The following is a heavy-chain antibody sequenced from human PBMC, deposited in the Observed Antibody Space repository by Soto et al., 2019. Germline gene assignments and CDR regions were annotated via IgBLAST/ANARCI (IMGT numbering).Heavy chain of an antibody. CDR3: TRVSGSQYDYYYYGMDV. CDR1: GFTFGDYA. V-gene: IGHV3-49*03. J-gene: IGHJ6*02. CDR2: IRSKAYGGTT. D-gene: IGHD3-10*01. Sequence: PGGSLRLSCTASGFTFGDYAMSWFRQAPGKGLEWVGFIRSKAYGGTTEYAASVKGRFTISRDDSKSIAYLQMNGLKTEDTAVYYCTRVSGSQYDYYYYGMDVWGQGTTVTVSS.